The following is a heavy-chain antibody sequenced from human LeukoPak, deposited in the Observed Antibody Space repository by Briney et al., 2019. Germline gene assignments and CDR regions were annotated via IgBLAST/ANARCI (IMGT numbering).Heavy chain of an antibody. Sequence: SQTLSLTCSVSGGSINSGDYYWSWIRQPPGKGLEWIGRIYTSGSTNYNPSLKSRVTMSVDTSKNQFSLKLSSVTAADTAVYYCARVEMATFDYWGQGTLVTVSS. CDR1: GGSINSGDYY. J-gene: IGHJ4*02. D-gene: IGHD5-24*01. CDR2: IYTSGST. CDR3: ARVEMATFDY. V-gene: IGHV4-61*02.